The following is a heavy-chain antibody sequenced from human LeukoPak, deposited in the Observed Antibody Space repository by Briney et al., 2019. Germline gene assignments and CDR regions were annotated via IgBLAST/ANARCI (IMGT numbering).Heavy chain of an antibody. D-gene: IGHD6-13*01. J-gene: IGHJ5*02. CDR3: AKDGPYSSSWYGWFDP. CDR2: ISGSGSST. Sequence: PGGSLRLSCVASGFTFSSYAMSWVRPTPGKGLEWVSAISGSGSSTYYADSVKGRFTISRDNSKNTLYLQMNSLRAEDTAVYYCAKDGPYSSSWYGWFDPWGQGTLVTVSS. V-gene: IGHV3-23*01. CDR1: GFTFSSYA.